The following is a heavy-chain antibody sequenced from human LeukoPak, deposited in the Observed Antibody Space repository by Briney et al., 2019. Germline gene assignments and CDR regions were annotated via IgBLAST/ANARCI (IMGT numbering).Heavy chain of an antibody. CDR2: IYYSGNT. J-gene: IGHJ6*02. CDR3: ARRKTYYYGSGSYFVGYYYGMDV. CDR1: GGSISSGDYY. V-gene: IGHV4-30-4*01. D-gene: IGHD3-10*01. Sequence: PSETLSLTCTVSGGSISSGDYYWSWIRQPPGKGLEWIGYIYYSGNTNYNPSLRSRVTISIDTSKNQFSLKLNSVTAADTAVYYCARRKTYYYGSGSYFVGYYYGMDVWGQGTTVTVSS.